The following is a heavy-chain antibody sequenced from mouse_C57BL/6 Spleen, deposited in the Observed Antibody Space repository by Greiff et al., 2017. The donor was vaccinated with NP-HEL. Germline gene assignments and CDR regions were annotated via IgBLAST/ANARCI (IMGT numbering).Heavy chain of an antibody. V-gene: IGHV1-69*01. CDR1: GYTFTSYW. CDR2: IDPSDSYT. Sequence: VQLQQSGAELVMPGASVKLSCKASGYTFTSYWMHWVKQRPGQGLEWIGEIDPSDSYTNYNQKFKGKSTLTVDKSSSTAYMQLSSLTSEDSAVYYCARSRDYWGQGTTLTVSS. J-gene: IGHJ2*01. CDR3: ARSRDY.